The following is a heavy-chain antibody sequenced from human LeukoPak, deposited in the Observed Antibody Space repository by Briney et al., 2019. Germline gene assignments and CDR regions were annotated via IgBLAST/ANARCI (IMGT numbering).Heavy chain of an antibody. CDR1: GFFVTTYG. D-gene: IGHD2-15*01. CDR3: ARVRYCSGGSCYFYNAMDV. J-gene: IGHJ6*02. V-gene: IGHV3-30*03. Sequence: GGSLRLSCAASGFFVTTYGIHWVRPAPGKGLEWVAVISRDESNKYYGDSVKGRFTISRDNSKNTLYLHMNSLRAEDTAVYYCARVRYCSGGSCYFYNAMDVWGQGTTVTVSS. CDR2: ISRDESNK.